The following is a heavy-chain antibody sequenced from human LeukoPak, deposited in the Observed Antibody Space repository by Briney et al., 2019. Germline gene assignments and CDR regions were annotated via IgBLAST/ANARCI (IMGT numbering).Heavy chain of an antibody. D-gene: IGHD4-17*01. J-gene: IGHJ4*02. CDR1: GGTFSSYA. Sequence: ASVKVSCKASGGTFSSYAMSWVRQAPGQGLEWMGGIIPIFGTANYAQTVQGRVTITADESTSTAYMELSSLRSEDTAVYYCAGGLYGDYDLDYWGQGTLVTVSS. CDR2: IIPIFGTA. V-gene: IGHV1-69*01. CDR3: AGGLYGDYDLDY.